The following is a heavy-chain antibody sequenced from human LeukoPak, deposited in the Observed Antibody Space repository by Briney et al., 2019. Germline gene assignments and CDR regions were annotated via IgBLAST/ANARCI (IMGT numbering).Heavy chain of an antibody. V-gene: IGHV4-61*10. CDR1: GGSISSSSYY. D-gene: IGHD6-13*01. CDR2: IYYSGST. Sequence: SETLSLTCTVSGGSISSSSYYWSWIRQPAGKGLEWIGYIYYSGSTNYNPSLKSRVTISVDTSKNQFSLKLSSVTAADTAVYYCARSTDGIAAAGTEKLWFDPWGQGTLVTVSS. CDR3: ARSTDGIAAAGTEKLWFDP. J-gene: IGHJ5*02.